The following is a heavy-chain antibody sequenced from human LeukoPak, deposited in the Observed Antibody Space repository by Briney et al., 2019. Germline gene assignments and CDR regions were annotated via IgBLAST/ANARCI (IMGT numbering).Heavy chain of an antibody. CDR1: GGSFSGYY. Sequence: PSETLSLTCAVYGGSFSGYYWSWIRQPPGKGLEWIGEINHSGSTNYILSLKSRVTISVDTSKNQFSLKLSPVTAADTAVYYCARHHDYGDYERAFDIWGLGTMVTVS. J-gene: IGHJ3*02. CDR3: ARHHDYGDYERAFDI. D-gene: IGHD4-17*01. V-gene: IGHV4-34*01. CDR2: INHSGST.